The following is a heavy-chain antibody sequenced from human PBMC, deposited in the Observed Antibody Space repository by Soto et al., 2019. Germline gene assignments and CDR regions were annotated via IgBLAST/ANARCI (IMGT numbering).Heavy chain of an antibody. CDR2: ISYAGNIN. Sequence: GGSLRLSCAASGFTFRNYAMHWVRQAPGKGPGWVAVISYAGNINYYADSVKGRFTVSRDNSKNTLYLQMNSLRSEDTAVYYCVRGGAYCGTAGCFPAFDFWGPGSMVTVYS. D-gene: IGHD2-2*01. J-gene: IGHJ4*02. CDR3: VRGGAYCGTAGCFPAFDF. CDR1: GFTFRNYA. V-gene: IGHV3-30-3*01.